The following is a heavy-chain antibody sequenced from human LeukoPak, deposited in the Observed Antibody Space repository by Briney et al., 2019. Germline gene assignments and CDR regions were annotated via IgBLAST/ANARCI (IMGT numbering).Heavy chain of an antibody. J-gene: IGHJ4*02. Sequence: GGSLRLSCAASGFTFSHFAMNWVRQAPGKGLEWVAGITGSGDKTYYAESLKGRFTISRDNSKSTLFLQLSSLRAADTAVYFCAKALVGAIALDSWGQGTLVSVSS. V-gene: IGHV3-23*01. CDR2: ITGSGDKT. D-gene: IGHD1-26*01. CDR1: GFTFSHFA. CDR3: AKALVGAIALDS.